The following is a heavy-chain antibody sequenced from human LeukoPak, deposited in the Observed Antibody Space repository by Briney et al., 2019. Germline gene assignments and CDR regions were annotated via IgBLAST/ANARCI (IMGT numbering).Heavy chain of an antibody. CDR3: ARGGTRGYSPVDY. V-gene: IGHV3-7*03. D-gene: IGHD5-18*01. CDR2: IKQDGSER. CDR1: GFTFSSFW. J-gene: IGHJ4*02. Sequence: GGSLRLSCAASGFTFSSFWMSWVRQAPGKGLEWVANIKQDGSERNYVDSVKGRSTISRDNAKNSLFLQMNSLRVEDTAVYYCARGGTRGYSPVDYWGQGILVTVSS.